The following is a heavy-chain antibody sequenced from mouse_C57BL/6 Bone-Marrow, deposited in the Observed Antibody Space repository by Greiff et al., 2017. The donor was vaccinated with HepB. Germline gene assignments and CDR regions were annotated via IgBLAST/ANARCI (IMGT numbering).Heavy chain of an antibody. CDR2: ISSGGSYT. CDR1: GFTFSSYG. Sequence: EVKLVESGGDLVKPGGSLKLSCAASGFTFSSYGMSWVRQTPDKRLEWVATISSGGSYTYYPDSVKGRFTISRDNAKNTRYLQMSSLKSEDTAMYYCASQITTAAAMDYWGQGTSVTVSS. J-gene: IGHJ4*01. V-gene: IGHV5-6*01. D-gene: IGHD1-2*01. CDR3: ASQITTAAAMDY.